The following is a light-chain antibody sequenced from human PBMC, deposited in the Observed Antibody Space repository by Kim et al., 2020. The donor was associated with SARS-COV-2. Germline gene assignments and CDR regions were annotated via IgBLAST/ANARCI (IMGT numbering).Light chain of an antibody. J-gene: IGLJ3*02. CDR2: NNN. CDR3: QSFDSRLTGSV. CDR1: SSNIGAGYD. Sequence: QSVLTQPPSVSGAPGQKITISCTGSSSNIGAGYDVHWYRQLPGTAPKLVIYNNNNRPSGVPDRFSGSNSGNSASLVITGLQAEDEADYYCQSFDSRLTGSVFGGGTQLTVL. V-gene: IGLV1-40*01.